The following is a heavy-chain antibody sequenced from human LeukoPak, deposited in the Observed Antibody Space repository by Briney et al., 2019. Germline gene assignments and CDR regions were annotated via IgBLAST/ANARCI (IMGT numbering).Heavy chain of an antibody. D-gene: IGHD3-3*01. V-gene: IGHV1-69*13. CDR2: IIPIFGTA. J-gene: IGHJ4*02. CDR1: GGTFISYA. Sequence: SVKVSCKASGGTFISYAISWVRQAPGQGLEWMGGIIPIFGTANYAQKFQGRVTITADESTSTAYMELSSLRSEDTAVYYCASDGGRRQFRISEWLYQKRSYYFDYWGQGTMVTVSS. CDR3: ASDGGRRQFRISEWLYQKRSYYFDY.